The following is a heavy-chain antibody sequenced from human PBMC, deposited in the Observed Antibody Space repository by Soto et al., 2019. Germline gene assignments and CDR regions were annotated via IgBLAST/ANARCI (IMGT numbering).Heavy chain of an antibody. Sequence: PSETLSLTCAVSGGSISSGGYSWSWIRQPPGKGLGWIGYIYHSGSTYYNPSLKGRVTISVDRSKNQFPLKLSSVTAADTAVYYCARVYLYYFDYWGQGTLVTVSS. CDR2: IYHSGST. CDR1: GGSISSGGYS. V-gene: IGHV4-30-2*01. CDR3: ARVYLYYFDY. J-gene: IGHJ4*02.